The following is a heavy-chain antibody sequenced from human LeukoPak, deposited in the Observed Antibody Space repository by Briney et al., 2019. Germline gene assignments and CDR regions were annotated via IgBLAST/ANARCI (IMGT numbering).Heavy chain of an antibody. CDR2: ISYDGSNK. CDR3: AKAGVVYYYYMDV. Sequence: PGRSLRLSCAASGFTFSSYAMHWVRQAPGKGLEWVAVISYDGSNKYYADSVKGRFTISRDNSKNTLYLQMNSLRAEDTAVYYCAKAGVVYYYYMDVWGKGTTVTISS. CDR1: GFTFSSYA. J-gene: IGHJ6*03. D-gene: IGHD7-27*01. V-gene: IGHV3-30*04.